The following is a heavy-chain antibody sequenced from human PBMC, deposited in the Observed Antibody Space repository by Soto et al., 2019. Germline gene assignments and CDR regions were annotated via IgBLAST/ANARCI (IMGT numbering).Heavy chain of an antibody. CDR3: ARDFAGTLVPAAIKWPPYYYGMDV. CDR1: GGTFSSYA. J-gene: IGHJ6*02. D-gene: IGHD2-2*02. V-gene: IGHV1-69*13. Sequence: SVKVSCKASGGTFSSYAISWVRQAPGQGLEWMGRIIPIFGTANYAQKFQGRVTITADESTSTAYMELSSLRSEDTAVYYCARDFAGTLVPAAIKWPPYYYGMDVWGQGTTVTVSS. CDR2: IIPIFGTA.